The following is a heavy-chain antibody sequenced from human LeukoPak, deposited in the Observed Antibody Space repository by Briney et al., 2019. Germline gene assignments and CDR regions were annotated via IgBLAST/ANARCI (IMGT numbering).Heavy chain of an antibody. CDR3: AKGWSSSWSIDY. D-gene: IGHD6-13*01. V-gene: IGHV3-7*03. Sequence: PGGSLRLSCAASGFTFSNYAMGWVRQAPGKGLEWVANINEDGSEKYYVDSVEGRFTISRDNAKNSLCLQMNNLRAEDTAVYYCAKGWSSSWSIDYWGQGTVVTVSS. J-gene: IGHJ4*02. CDR1: GFTFSNYA. CDR2: INEDGSEK.